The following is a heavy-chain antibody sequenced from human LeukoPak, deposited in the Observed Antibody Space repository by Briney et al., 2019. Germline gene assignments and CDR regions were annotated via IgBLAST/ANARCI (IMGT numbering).Heavy chain of an antibody. CDR2: IYYSGST. CDR1: GGSIRRGGYY. Sequence: SQTLSLTCTVSGGSIRRGGYYWSWIRQHPGKGLEWIGYIYYSGSTYYDPSLKSRVTIPVDTSKNQFSLKLSSVTAADTAVYYCARESLRVPGYGGNSQDAFDIWGQGTMVTVSS. J-gene: IGHJ3*02. D-gene: IGHD4-23*01. V-gene: IGHV4-31*03. CDR3: ARESLRVPGYGGNSQDAFDI.